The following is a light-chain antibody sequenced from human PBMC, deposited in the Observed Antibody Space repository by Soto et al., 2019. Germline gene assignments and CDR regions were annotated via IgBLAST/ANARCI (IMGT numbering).Light chain of an antibody. J-gene: IGKJ1*01. CDR1: QGISNY. V-gene: IGKV1-27*01. CDR3: QKYNSAPWT. Sequence: DIQMTQSPSSLSASVGDRVTSTCRASQGISNYLAWYQPKPGKVPKLLIYAASTLQSGVPSWFSGSGSGTYFTLTISRLQPEDVATYYCQKYNSAPWTFGQGTKVEIK. CDR2: AAS.